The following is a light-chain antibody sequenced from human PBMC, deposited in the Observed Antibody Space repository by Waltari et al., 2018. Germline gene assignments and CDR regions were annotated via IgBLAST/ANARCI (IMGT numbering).Light chain of an antibody. J-gene: IGLJ2*01. CDR3: SSYTSRQTWEI. Sequence: QSALTQPASVSGSPGQSITISCTGTTGDIGSYNYVSWYQHHPGKAPKLLIYDVTKRPSGISNRFAGSKSGNTASRTISVLQADDEADYYCSSYTSRQTWEIFGGVTKLSVL. CDR2: DVT. CDR1: TGDIGSYNY. V-gene: IGLV2-14*03.